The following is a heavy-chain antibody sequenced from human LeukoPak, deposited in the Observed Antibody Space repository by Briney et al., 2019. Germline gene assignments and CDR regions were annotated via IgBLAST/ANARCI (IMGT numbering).Heavy chain of an antibody. CDR2: IYTSGST. CDR1: GGSISSGSYY. CDR3: ARGRLDRITMIVEAAFDI. V-gene: IGHV4-61*02. J-gene: IGHJ3*02. Sequence: PSQTLSLTCTVSGGSISSGSYYWSWIRQPAGKGLEWIGRIYTSGSTNYNPSLKSRVTISVDTSKNQFSLKLSSVTAADTAVYYCARGRLDRITMIVEAAFDIWGQGTMVTVSS. D-gene: IGHD3-22*01.